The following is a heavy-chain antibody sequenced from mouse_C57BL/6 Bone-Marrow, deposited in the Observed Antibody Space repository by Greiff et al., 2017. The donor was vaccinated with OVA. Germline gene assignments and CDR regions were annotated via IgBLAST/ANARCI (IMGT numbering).Heavy chain of an antibody. D-gene: IGHD2-3*01. Sequence: VKLQESGAELVKPGASVKISCKASGYAFSSYWMNWVKQRPGKGLEWIGQIYPGDGDTNYNGKFKGKATLTADKSSSTAYMQLSSLTSEDSAVYFCARRSYDGYSAWFAYWGQGTLVTVSA. CDR2: IYPGDGDT. V-gene: IGHV1-80*01. CDR1: GYAFSSYW. J-gene: IGHJ3*01. CDR3: ARRSYDGYSAWFAY.